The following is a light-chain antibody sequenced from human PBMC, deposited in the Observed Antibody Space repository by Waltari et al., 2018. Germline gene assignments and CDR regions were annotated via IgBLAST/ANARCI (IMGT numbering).Light chain of an antibody. V-gene: IGKV3-20*01. CDR1: QSVSSSY. J-gene: IGKJ4*01. CDR2: GAS. CDR3: QQYGSSPLT. Sequence: EIVLTQSPGTLPLSPGERATPPCRASQSVSSSYLAWYQQKPGQAPRLLIYGASSRATGIPDRFSGSGSGTDFTLTISRLEPEDFAVYYCQQYGSSPLTFGGGTKVEIK.